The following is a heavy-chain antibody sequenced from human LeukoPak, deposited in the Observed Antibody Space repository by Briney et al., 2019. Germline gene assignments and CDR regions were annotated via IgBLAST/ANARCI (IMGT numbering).Heavy chain of an antibody. J-gene: IGHJ4*02. Sequence: GRFTISRDNAKNSLYLQMNSLRAEDTAVYYCARLTSSGYPFDSWGQGTLVTVSS. CDR3: ARLTSSGYPFDS. V-gene: IGHV3-11*06. D-gene: IGHD3-22*01.